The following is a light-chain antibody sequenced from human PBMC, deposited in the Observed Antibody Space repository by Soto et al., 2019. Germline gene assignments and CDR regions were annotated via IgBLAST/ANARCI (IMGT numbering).Light chain of an antibody. CDR3: QQLLSYPIT. V-gene: IGKV1-9*01. CDR2: AAS. CDR1: QGISSY. J-gene: IGKJ5*01. Sequence: DIQLTQSPSFLSASVGDRVTITCRASQGISSYLALYQQKRGKAPKLLIYAASTLQSGVPLRFSGSGSGTSFTLTISSLQPEDFATYYCQQLLSYPITFGQGTRLEIK.